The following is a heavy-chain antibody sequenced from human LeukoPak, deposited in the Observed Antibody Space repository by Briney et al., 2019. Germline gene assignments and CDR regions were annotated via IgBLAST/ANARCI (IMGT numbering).Heavy chain of an antibody. V-gene: IGHV4-61*02. Sequence: SETLSLTCTVSGGSISSGSYYWSWIRQPAGKGLEWIGRIYTSGSTNYNPSLKSRVTISVDTSKNQFSLKLSSVTAADTAVYYCARCPRITIFEAFDPWGQGTLVTVFS. CDR1: GGSISSGSYY. J-gene: IGHJ5*02. CDR2: IYTSGST. D-gene: IGHD3-3*01. CDR3: ARCPRITIFEAFDP.